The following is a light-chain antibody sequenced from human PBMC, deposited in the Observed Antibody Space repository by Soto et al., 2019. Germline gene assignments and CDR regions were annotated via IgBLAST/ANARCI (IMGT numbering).Light chain of an antibody. J-gene: IGLJ3*02. Sequence: QSVLTQPPSVSAAPGQKVTISCFGSSSNIANNYVSWFQQLPGTAPKLLIYENDKRPSGIPDRFSGSKSGTSAALGITGRQTGDEADYYCGTWDDSLSAGVFGGGTKLTVL. CDR2: END. V-gene: IGLV1-51*02. CDR1: SSNIANNY. CDR3: GTWDDSLSAGV.